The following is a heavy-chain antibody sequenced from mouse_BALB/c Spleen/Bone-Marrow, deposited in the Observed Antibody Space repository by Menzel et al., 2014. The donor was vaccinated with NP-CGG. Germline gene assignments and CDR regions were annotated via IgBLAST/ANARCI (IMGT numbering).Heavy chain of an antibody. D-gene: IGHD1-1*01. V-gene: IGHV14-3*02. J-gene: IGHJ3*01. CDR2: IEPANGNT. CDR3: ASYYYGRSSFTY. CDR1: GFNIKDTY. Sequence: EVKLMESGAELVKPGASVKLSCTASGFNIKDTYMHWVRQRPEQGLEWIGRIEPANGNTKYDPKFQGKATITADTSSNTAYLQLSSLTSEDTAVYYCASYYYGRSSFTYWGQGTLVTVSA.